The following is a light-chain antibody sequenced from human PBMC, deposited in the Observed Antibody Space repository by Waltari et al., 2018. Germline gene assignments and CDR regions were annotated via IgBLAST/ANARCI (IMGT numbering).Light chain of an antibody. V-gene: IGKV4-1*01. CDR1: QSVLYSSNNKNY. Sequence: DIVMTQSPDSLAVSLVERATINCKSSQSVLYSSNNKNYLAWYQQKPGQTPKLLIYWASTRESGVPDRFSGSGSGTDFTLTISSLQAEDVAVYYCQQYLSTPPTFGQGTKVEIK. CDR2: WAS. J-gene: IGKJ1*01. CDR3: QQYLSTPPT.